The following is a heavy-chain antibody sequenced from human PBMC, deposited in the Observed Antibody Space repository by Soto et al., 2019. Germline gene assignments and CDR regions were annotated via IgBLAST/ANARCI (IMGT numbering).Heavy chain of an antibody. Sequence: PGGSLRLSCAASGFTFSSYAMHWVRQAPGKGLEWVAVISYDGSNKYYADSVKGRFTISRDNSKNTLYLQMNSLRAEDTAVYYCARVTRGLVVVINPKWYFDLWGRGTLVTVSS. D-gene: IGHD3-22*01. V-gene: IGHV3-30*14. J-gene: IGHJ2*01. CDR3: ARVTRGLVVVINPKWYFDL. CDR1: GFTFSSYA. CDR2: ISYDGSNK.